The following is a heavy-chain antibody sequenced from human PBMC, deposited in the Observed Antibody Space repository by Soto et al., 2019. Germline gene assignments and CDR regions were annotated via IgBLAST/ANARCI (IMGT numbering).Heavy chain of an antibody. CDR1: GYTFTSYD. CDR3: GSHLITMVRGIYYYYGMDV. V-gene: IGHV1-8*01. J-gene: IGHJ6*02. Sequence: ASVKVSCKASGYTFTSYDINWGRQATGQGLEWMGWMNPNRGKTGYAQKFQGRVTMTRNTSITTAYMELSSRRSEDTAGYYWGSHLITMVRGIYYYYGMDVWGQGTTVTVSS. CDR2: MNPNRGKT. D-gene: IGHD3-10*01.